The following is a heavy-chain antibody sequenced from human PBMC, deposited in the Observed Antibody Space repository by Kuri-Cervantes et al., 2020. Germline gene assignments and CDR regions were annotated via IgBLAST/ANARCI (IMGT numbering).Heavy chain of an antibody. V-gene: IGHV3-11*04. CDR1: GFTFSDYY. Sequence: GESLKISCAASGFTFSDYYMSWIRQAPGKGLEWVSYISSSSSTIYYADSVKGRFTISRDNAMNSLYLQMNSLRAEDTAVYYCARAVEGAMDVWGKGTTVTVSS. D-gene: IGHD4-23*01. J-gene: IGHJ6*03. CDR2: ISSSSSTI. CDR3: ARAVEGAMDV.